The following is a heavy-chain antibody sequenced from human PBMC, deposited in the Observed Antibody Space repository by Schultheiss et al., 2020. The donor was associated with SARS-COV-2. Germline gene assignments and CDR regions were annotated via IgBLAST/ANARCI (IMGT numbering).Heavy chain of an antibody. CDR3: AKSGAAAGTFYFDY. CDR1: GFTFSSYG. J-gene: IGHJ4*02. Sequence: GGSLRLSCAASGFTFSSYGMHWVRQAPGKGLEWVAVISYDGSNKYYADSVKGRFTISRDNSKNTLYLQMNSLRAEDTAVYYCAKSGAAAGTFYFDYWGQGTLVIVSS. V-gene: IGHV3-30*18. CDR2: ISYDGSNK. D-gene: IGHD6-13*01.